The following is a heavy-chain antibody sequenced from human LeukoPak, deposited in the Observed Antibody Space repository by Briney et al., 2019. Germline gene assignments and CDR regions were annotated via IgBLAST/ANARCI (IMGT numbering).Heavy chain of an antibody. V-gene: IGHV1-2*02. Sequence: ASVKVSCKASGYTFTGYYMHWVRQAPGQGLEWMGWINPNSGGTNYAQKFQGRVTMTRHTSISTAYMELSRLRSDDTAVYYCTRESSPEWLFSLDFDYWGQGTLVTVSS. D-gene: IGHD3-3*01. CDR1: GYTFTGYY. J-gene: IGHJ4*02. CDR3: TRESSPEWLFSLDFDY. CDR2: INPNSGGT.